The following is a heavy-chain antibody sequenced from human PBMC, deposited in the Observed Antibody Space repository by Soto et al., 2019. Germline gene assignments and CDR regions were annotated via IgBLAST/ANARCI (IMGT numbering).Heavy chain of an antibody. CDR2: IYYSGST. CDR3: ARQHIAAAGPVYYYYYYMDV. D-gene: IGHD6-13*01. CDR1: GGSISSYY. V-gene: IGHV4-59*08. J-gene: IGHJ6*03. Sequence: SETLSLTCTVSGGSISSYYWSWIRQPPGKGLEWIGYIYYSGSTNYNPSLKSRVTISVDTSKNQFSLKLSSVTAADTAVYYCARQHIAAAGPVYYYYYYMDVWGKGTTVTVSS.